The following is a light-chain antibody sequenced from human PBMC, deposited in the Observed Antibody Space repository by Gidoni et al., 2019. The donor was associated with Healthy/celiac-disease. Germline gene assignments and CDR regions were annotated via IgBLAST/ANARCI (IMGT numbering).Light chain of an antibody. Sequence: EIVLTQSPATLSLSPGARATLACRASPSVSSYLAWYQQKPGQAPRLLIYEASNRVTGIPARCSGSGSGTDFTRTISSLEPEDFAVYYGQQRSNWLTFGGGTKVEIK. V-gene: IGKV3-11*01. J-gene: IGKJ4*01. CDR1: PSVSSY. CDR2: EAS. CDR3: QQRSNWLT.